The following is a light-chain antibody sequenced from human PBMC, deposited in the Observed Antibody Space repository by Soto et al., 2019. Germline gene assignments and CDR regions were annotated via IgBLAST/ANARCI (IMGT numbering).Light chain of an antibody. Sequence: EIQVSQSPAFLSASVGDRVTITCRASQGINIFLAWFQQKPGKAPNLLISAASTLQSGVPSRFSGSGSETEFTLTITSLQPEDSATYYCQQRNSYPRTLGQGTKVDI. J-gene: IGKJ2*01. CDR1: QGINIF. CDR2: AAS. V-gene: IGKV1-9*01. CDR3: QQRNSYPRT.